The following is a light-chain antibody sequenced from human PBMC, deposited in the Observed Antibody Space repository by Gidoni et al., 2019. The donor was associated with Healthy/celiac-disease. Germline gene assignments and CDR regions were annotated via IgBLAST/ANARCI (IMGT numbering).Light chain of an antibody. J-gene: IGKJ2*01. CDR3: QQYGSSLRGT. CDR2: GAS. V-gene: IGKV3-20*01. CDR1: QSVSSSY. Sequence: EIVLTQSPGTLSLSPGESATLSCRVSQSVSSSYLAWYQQKPGQAPRLLIYGASSRATGIPDRFSGSGSGTDFTLTISRLEPEDFAVYYCQQYGSSLRGTFGQGTKLEIK.